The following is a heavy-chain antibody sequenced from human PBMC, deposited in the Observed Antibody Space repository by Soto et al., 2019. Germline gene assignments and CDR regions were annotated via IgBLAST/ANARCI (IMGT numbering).Heavy chain of an antibody. CDR3: ARGQDYYYGMDV. Sequence: SETLSLTCAVYGGSFSGYYWSWIRQPPGKGLEWIGEINHSGSTNYNPSLKSRVTISVDTSKNQLSTKLSSVTAADTVVYYCARGQDYYYGMDVWGQGNTVT. V-gene: IGHV4-34*01. J-gene: IGHJ6*02. CDR2: INHSGST. CDR1: GGSFSGYY.